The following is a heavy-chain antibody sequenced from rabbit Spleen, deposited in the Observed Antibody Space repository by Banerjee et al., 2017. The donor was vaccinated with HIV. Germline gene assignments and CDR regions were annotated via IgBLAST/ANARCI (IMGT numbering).Heavy chain of an antibody. CDR1: GFTLSSYV. CDR3: ARDGGPSGWDLDL. J-gene: IGHJ4*01. D-gene: IGHD4-1*01. Sequence: QEQLVESGGGLFQPGGSLALSCKASGFTLSSYVMCWVRQAPGKGLEWIGYINTGTGGTDYASWAKGRFTISKPSSTTVTLQMTSLTVADTATYFCARDGGPSGWDLDLWGQGTLVTVS. V-gene: IGHV1S45*01. CDR2: INTGTGGT.